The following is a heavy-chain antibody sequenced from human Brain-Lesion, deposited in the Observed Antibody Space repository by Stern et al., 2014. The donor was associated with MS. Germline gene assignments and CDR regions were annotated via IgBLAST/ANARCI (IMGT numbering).Heavy chain of an antibody. J-gene: IGHJ6*02. V-gene: IGHV1-2*02. CDR2: SNPNTGGT. CDR3: ARDQRGITIFGVVTDYYYLGMDV. Sequence: QVQLVESGAEVKKPGASVKVSCKTSGYIFTGYSIHWVRQAPGQGLEWMGWSNPNTGGTKYAQTFQGRGTMSRDTTIRTDYVELSSLTSDDTAVYYCARDQRGITIFGVVTDYYYLGMDVWGQGTTVTVSS. CDR1: GYIFTGYS. D-gene: IGHD3-3*01.